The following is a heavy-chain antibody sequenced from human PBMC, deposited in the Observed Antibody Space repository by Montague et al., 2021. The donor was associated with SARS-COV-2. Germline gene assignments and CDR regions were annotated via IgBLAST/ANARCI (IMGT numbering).Heavy chain of an antibody. V-gene: IGHV3-30-3*01. D-gene: IGHD2/OR15-2a*01. Sequence: RLSCAASGFTFSSYAMHWVRQAPGKGLEWVAVISYDGSNKYYADSVKGRFTISRDNSKDTLYLQMNSLRAEDTAVYYCARTLLDYYGMDVWGQGTTVTVSS. J-gene: IGHJ6*02. CDR3: ARTLLDYYGMDV. CDR2: ISYDGSNK. CDR1: GFTFSSYA.